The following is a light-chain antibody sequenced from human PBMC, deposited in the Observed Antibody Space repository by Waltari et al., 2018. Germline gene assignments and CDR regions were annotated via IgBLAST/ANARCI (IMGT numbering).Light chain of an antibody. CDR1: SLRSNY. J-gene: IGLJ3*02. CDR2: GKN. V-gene: IGLV3-19*01. CDR3: NSRDSSAKGV. Sequence: SSELTQDPAVSVALGQTVRLTCQGDSLRSNYATWYQQKPGQAPILVIYGKNNRPSGIPDRFSGSSSGNTASLTTTGARAEDEADYYCNSRDSSAKGVFGGGTKLTVL.